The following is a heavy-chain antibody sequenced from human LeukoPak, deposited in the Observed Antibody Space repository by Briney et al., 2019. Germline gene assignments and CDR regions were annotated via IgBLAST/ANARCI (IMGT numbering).Heavy chain of an antibody. CDR1: GFTFSSYS. J-gene: IGHJ4*02. CDR2: ISSSSYI. V-gene: IGHV3-21*01. Sequence: GGSLRLPCAASGFTFSSYSMNWVRQAPGKGLEWVSSISSSSYIYYADSVKGRFTISRDNAKNSLYLQMNSLRAEDTAVYYCARDPRSGSYYGGKCFDYWGQGTLVTVSS. D-gene: IGHD1-26*01. CDR3: ARDPRSGSYYGGKCFDY.